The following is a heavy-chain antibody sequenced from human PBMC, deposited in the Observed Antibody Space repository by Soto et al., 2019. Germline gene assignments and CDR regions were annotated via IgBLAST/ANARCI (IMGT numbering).Heavy chain of an antibody. J-gene: IGHJ4*02. Sequence: ASVKVSCKASGYTFSGFYMPWVRPAPGQGLEWMGCLNPNSGGTKSAEKFQGRVTMTRDTSISTAYMELSRLTSDDTAVYYCASAAVTGTAGLDFGGQGTQVTVSS. CDR2: LNPNSGGT. D-gene: IGHD6-19*01. CDR3: ASAAVTGTAGLDF. V-gene: IGHV1-2*02. CDR1: GYTFSGFY.